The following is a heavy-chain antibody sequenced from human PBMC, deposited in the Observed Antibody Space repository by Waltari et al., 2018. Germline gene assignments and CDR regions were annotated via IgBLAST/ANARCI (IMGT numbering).Heavy chain of an antibody. J-gene: IGHJ4*02. Sequence: QVQLVQSGAEVKKPGASVKVSCKASGYTFTSYYMHWVRQAPGQGLEWMGISYPSGGSTSYAQKFQGRVTMTRDTSTSTVYMELSSLRSEDTAVYYCASYRDYYDSSGYPYYFDYWGQGTLVTVSS. V-gene: IGHV1-46*01. CDR3: ASYRDYYDSSGYPYYFDY. CDR1: GYTFTSYY. D-gene: IGHD3-22*01. CDR2: SYPSGGST.